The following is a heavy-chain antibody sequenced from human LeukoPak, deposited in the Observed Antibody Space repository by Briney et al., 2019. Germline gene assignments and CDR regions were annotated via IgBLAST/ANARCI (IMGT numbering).Heavy chain of an antibody. Sequence: SETLSLTCTVSGGSISSSSDYWGWIRQPPGKGLGWIGSIYYSGSPYYNPSLKSRVTISVDTSKNQFSLKLSSVTAADTAVYYCARHQGYDYVWGSYKGHFDYWGQGTLVTVSS. V-gene: IGHV4-39*01. CDR2: IYYSGSP. J-gene: IGHJ4*02. D-gene: IGHD3-16*01. CDR1: GGSISSSSDY. CDR3: ARHQGYDYVWGSYKGHFDY.